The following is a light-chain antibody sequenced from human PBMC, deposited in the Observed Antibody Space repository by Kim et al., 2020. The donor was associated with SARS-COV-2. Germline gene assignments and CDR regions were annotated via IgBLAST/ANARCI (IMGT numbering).Light chain of an antibody. CDR3: QQSYSTSALT. CDR1: QSISSY. J-gene: IGKJ4*01. V-gene: IGKV1-39*01. Sequence: VGDRVTITCRASQSISSYLNWYQHKPGKAPKLLIYDASSLQSGVPSRFSGSGSGTDFTLTIISLQPEDFATYYCQQSYSTSALTFGGGTKVEI. CDR2: DAS.